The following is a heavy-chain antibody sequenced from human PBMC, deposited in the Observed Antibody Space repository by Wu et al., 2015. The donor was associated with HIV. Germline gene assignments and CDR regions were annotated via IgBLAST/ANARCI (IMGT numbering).Heavy chain of an antibody. CDR3: ARLQSLHGLYSNADL. Sequence: QVQLIQSGAEMKEPGSSVKVSCKASGGIFSSHSINWLRQAPGQGLDWMGSVIPMFGTTKYAQKFQDRVKITTDEFTTTTYMELSRLRSEDTAVYYCARLQSLHGLYSNADLWGQGTLVTVSS. CDR2: VIPMFGTT. J-gene: IGHJ5*02. D-gene: IGHD2-8*01. V-gene: IGHV1-69*05. CDR1: GGIFSSHS.